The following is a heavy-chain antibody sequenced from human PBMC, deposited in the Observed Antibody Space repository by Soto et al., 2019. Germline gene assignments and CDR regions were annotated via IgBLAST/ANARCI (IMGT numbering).Heavy chain of an antibody. CDR1: GGTFSSYA. Sequence: SVKVSCKASGGTFSSYAISWVRQAPGQGLEWMGGIIPIFGTANYAQKFQGRVTITADKSTSTAYMELSSLRSEDTAVYYCARDHGDILTGYYPNYYYYGMDVWGQGTTVTVAS. V-gene: IGHV1-69*06. CDR2: IIPIFGTA. CDR3: ARDHGDILTGYYPNYYYYGMDV. J-gene: IGHJ6*02. D-gene: IGHD3-9*01.